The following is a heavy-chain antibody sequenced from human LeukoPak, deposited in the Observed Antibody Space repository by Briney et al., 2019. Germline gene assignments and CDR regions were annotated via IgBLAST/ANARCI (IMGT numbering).Heavy chain of an antibody. V-gene: IGHV4-31*03. CDR3: ARYSIAAPNDAFDI. Sequence: SQTLSLTCTVSGGSISSGGYYWSWIRQHPGKGLEWIGYIYYSGSTYYNPSLKGRVTISVDTSKNQFSLKLSSVTAADTAVYYCARYSIAAPNDAFDIWGQGTMVTVSS. CDR1: GGSISSGGYY. CDR2: IYYSGST. J-gene: IGHJ3*02. D-gene: IGHD6-6*01.